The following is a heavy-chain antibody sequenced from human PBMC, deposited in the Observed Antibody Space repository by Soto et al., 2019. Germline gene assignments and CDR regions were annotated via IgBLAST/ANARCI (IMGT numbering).Heavy chain of an antibody. V-gene: IGHV1-2*02. Sequence: ASVKVSCKASGYTFTSYAMHWVRQAPGQGLEWMGWINPNSGGTNYAQKFQGRVTMTRDTSISTAYMELSRLRSDDTAVYYCARAGATMGYYYYYGMDVWGQGTTVTVSS. CDR3: ARAGATMGYYYYYGMDV. CDR1: GYTFTSYA. D-gene: IGHD1-26*01. J-gene: IGHJ6*02. CDR2: INPNSGGT.